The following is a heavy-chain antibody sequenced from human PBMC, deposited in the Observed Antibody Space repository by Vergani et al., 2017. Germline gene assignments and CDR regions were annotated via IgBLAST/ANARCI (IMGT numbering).Heavy chain of an antibody. CDR2: IYPNGNG. V-gene: IGHV4-4*07. Sequence: QVHLQESGPGVVKPSDTLSLTCTVSGGSMSDFYWTWIRQPAGRGLEWIGRIYPNGNGNYNESLRSRLTMSIDTSRSQFSLSLSSVTAAATAVYYCARGNCGGNGPKYNWLAPWGRGILVTVSS. CDR1: GGSMSDFY. D-gene: IGHD2-21*01. J-gene: IGHJ5*02. CDR3: ARGNCGGNGPKYNWLAP.